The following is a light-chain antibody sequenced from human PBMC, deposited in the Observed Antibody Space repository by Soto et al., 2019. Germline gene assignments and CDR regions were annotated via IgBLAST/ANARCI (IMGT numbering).Light chain of an antibody. J-gene: IGKJ3*01. CDR3: QKCDYLPI. CDR1: HDITSY. Sequence: DIQMTQSPSSLSASVGDRVTITCQASHDITSYLNWYQHKPGKAPKLLIYYASILEAGVPSRFSGSGSGTDFTFTISSLQPEDVATYYCQKCDYLPIFGPGTTVAFK. V-gene: IGKV1-33*01. CDR2: YAS.